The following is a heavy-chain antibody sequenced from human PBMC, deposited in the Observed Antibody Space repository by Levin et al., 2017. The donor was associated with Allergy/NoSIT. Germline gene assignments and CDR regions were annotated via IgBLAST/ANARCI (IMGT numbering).Heavy chain of an antibody. J-gene: IGHJ6*02. CDR3: ARDNSPNHGSYYDFWSGYHSGMDV. D-gene: IGHD3-3*01. CDR1: GGSISSSSYY. Sequence: NTSETLSLTCTVSGGSISSSSYYWGWIRQPPGKGLEWIGSIYYSGSTYYNPSLKSRVTISVDTSKNQFSLKLSSVTAADTAVYYCARDNSPNHGSYYDFWSGYHSGMDVWGQGTTVTVSS. V-gene: IGHV4-39*07. CDR2: IYYSGST.